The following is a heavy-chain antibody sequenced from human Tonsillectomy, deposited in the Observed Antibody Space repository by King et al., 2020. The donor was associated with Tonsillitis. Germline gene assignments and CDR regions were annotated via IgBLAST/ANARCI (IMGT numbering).Heavy chain of an antibody. CDR1: GGSFSGYF. D-gene: IGHD7-27*01. J-gene: IGHJ4*02. CDR3: ARSRVSGVDS. CDR2: MDHIGTA. V-gene: IGHV4-34*01. Sequence: VQLQQWGAGLLKPSETLSLTCAVYGGSFSGYFWSWIRQPPGKGLEWIGEMDHIGTANYNPSLKSRPTISVDTSKNQFSLKLSSVTAADTAVYYCARSRVSGVDSWGQGTLVTVSS.